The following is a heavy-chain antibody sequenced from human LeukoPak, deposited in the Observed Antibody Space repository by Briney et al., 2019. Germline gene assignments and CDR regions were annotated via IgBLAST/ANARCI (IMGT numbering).Heavy chain of an antibody. J-gene: IGHJ5*02. CDR2: MNPNRGNT. CDR3: ARRSAYGSGSYYAAS. Sequence: ASVKVSCKASGYTFTSYDINWVRQATGPGLEWTGWMNPNRGNTGYAQKFQGRDTLNRNTSTTTTYMELSSLTSADTAVYYCARRSAYGSGSYYAASWGQGPLVTVSS. CDR1: GYTFTSYD. D-gene: IGHD3-10*01. V-gene: IGHV1-8*03.